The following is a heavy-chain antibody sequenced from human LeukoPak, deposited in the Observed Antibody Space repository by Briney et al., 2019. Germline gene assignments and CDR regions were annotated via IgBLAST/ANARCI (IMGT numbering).Heavy chain of an antibody. Sequence: GGSLRLSCAASGFTFSSYSMNWVRQAPGKGLEWVSYISSSSSTIYYADSVKGRFTISRDNSKNTLYLQMNSLRAEDTAVYYCRRSVATSSRSDYWGRGTLVTVSS. CDR3: RRSVATSSRSDY. V-gene: IGHV3-48*01. CDR2: ISSSSSTI. J-gene: IGHJ4*02. CDR1: GFTFSSYS. D-gene: IGHD5-12*01.